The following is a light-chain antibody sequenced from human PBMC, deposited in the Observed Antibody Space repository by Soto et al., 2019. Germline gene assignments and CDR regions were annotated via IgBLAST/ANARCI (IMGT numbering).Light chain of an antibody. Sequence: VIPQSPVSLPSPFGRRPPISCGSSQTLASSAGKLSLNWFQQRQGQSPSGLIDKVSNRDFGVPDRFSGSGSGTDFTLKISRVEAEDVGVYYCMQGTHWPYTFGQGTKLEIK. CDR2: KVS. V-gene: IGKV2-30*01. CDR1: QTLASSAGKLS. J-gene: IGKJ2*01. CDR3: MQGTHWPYT.